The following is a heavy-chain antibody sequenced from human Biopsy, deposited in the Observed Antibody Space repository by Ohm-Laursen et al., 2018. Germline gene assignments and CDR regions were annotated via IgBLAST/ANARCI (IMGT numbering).Heavy chain of an antibody. CDR1: GYTFTGYH. Sequence: ASVKVSCKASGYTFTGYHVHWVRQAPGQGLERMGWINAKTGDTNYAQKFQGRVTMTRDTSISTAYVDLSSLRSDDTAAYYCTRGGYYYDSLAYYYWFDPWGQGTLVAVSS. J-gene: IGHJ5*02. CDR2: INAKTGDT. D-gene: IGHD3-22*01. CDR3: TRGGYYYDSLAYYYWFDP. V-gene: IGHV1-2*02.